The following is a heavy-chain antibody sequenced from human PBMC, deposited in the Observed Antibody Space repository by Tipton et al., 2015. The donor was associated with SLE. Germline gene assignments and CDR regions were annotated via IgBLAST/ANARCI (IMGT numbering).Heavy chain of an antibody. CDR3: ARGGGDSVAAFDI. D-gene: IGHD2-21*01. Sequence: TLSLTCTVSGSSISIHYWTWIRQSPGKGLEWMGYIHFSGRTNYNLSLKTRVTISVDTSKRHFSLKLTSVTAADTAGYYCARGGGDSVAAFDIWGQGTLVTVST. J-gene: IGHJ3*02. V-gene: IGHV4-59*11. CDR1: GSSISIHY. CDR2: IHFSGRT.